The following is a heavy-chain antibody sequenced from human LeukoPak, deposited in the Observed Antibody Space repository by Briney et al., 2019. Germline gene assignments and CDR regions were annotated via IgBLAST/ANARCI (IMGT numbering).Heavy chain of an antibody. CDR1: GYTFTSYA. CDR3: ARDVGLDFDWLLAAAGWFDP. V-gene: IGHV1-3*01. J-gene: IGHJ5*02. D-gene: IGHD3-9*01. CDR2: INAGNGNT. Sequence: ASVKVSCKASGYTFTSYAMHWVRQAPGQRLEWMGWINAGNGNTKYSQKFQGRVTMTRDTSTSTVYMELSSLRSEDTAVYYCARDVGLDFDWLLAAAGWFDPWGQGTLVTVSS.